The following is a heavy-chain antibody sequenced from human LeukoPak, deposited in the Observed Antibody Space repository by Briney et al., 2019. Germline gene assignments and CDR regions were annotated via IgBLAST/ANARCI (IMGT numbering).Heavy chain of an antibody. V-gene: IGHV4-4*07. J-gene: IGHJ6*02. CDR3: ARKYYDILTGYTAMDV. Sequence: SETLSLTCTVSGGSISSYYWTWIRQPAGKGLEWIGRFYSTGSTNYNPSLKSRVTMSVDTSKNQFSLKMRSVTAADTAVYYCARKYYDILTGYTAMDVWGQGTTVTVSS. D-gene: IGHD3-9*01. CDR2: FYSTGST. CDR1: GGSISSYY.